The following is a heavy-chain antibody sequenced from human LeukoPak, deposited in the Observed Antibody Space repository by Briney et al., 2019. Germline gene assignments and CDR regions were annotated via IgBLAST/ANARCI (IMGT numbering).Heavy chain of an antibody. CDR2: FYYSGST. CDR3: ARRYCSGGSCRRYFDL. V-gene: IGHV4-39*01. CDR1: GGSISSSSYY. Sequence: PSETLSLTCTVSGGSISSSSYYWGWIRQPPEKGLEWIGSFYYSGSTYYNPSLKSRGTISVDTSKNQFSLKLSSVTAADTAVYYCARRYCSGGSCRRYFDLWGRGTLVTVSS. J-gene: IGHJ2*01. D-gene: IGHD2-15*01.